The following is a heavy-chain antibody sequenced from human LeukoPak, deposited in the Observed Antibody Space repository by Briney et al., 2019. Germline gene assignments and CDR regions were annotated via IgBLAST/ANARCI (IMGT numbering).Heavy chain of an antibody. Sequence: PGGSLRLSCAASGFTFSSYGMHWVRQAPGKGLEWVAFIRYDGSNKYYADSVKGRFTISRDNSKNTLYLQMNSLRAEDTAVYYCAKDPLRWLQSPWNYYFDYWGQGTLVTVSS. CDR1: GFTFSSYG. CDR3: AKDPLRWLQSPWNYYFDY. V-gene: IGHV3-30*02. CDR2: IRYDGSNK. J-gene: IGHJ4*02. D-gene: IGHD5-24*01.